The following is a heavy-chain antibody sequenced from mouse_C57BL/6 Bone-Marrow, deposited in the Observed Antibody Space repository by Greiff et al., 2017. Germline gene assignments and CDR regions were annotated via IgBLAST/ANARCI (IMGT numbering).Heavy chain of an antibody. J-gene: IGHJ1*03. CDR1: GYTFTSYG. Sequence: VQLQQSGAELARPGASVKLSCKASGYTFTSYGISWVKQRTGPGLEWIGEIYPRSGNTYYNEKFKGKATLTADKSSSTAYMELRSLTSEDSAVYFCARSLPYGFYWYFDVWGTGTTVTVSS. D-gene: IGHD2-2*01. V-gene: IGHV1-81*01. CDR2: IYPRSGNT. CDR3: ARSLPYGFYWYFDV.